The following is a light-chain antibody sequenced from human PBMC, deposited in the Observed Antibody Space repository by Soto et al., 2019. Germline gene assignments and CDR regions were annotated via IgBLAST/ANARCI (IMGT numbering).Light chain of an antibody. Sequence: QSVLTQPPSVSGAPGQRVTVSCTGSSSNIVAGYDVHWYQQLPGTAPKLLIYGNSNRPSGVPDRFSGSKSGTSASLAITGLQAEDEADYYCQSYDSSLSGSVFGGGTKLPS. CDR2: GNS. CDR3: QSYDSSLSGSV. J-gene: IGLJ3*02. CDR1: SSNIVAGYD. V-gene: IGLV1-40*01.